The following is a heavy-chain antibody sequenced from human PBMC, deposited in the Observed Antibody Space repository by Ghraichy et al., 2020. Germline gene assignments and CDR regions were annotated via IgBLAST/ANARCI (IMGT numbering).Heavy chain of an antibody. CDR3: ARVGIVVVPAGMDV. CDR2: ISSSSSYI. CDR1: GFTFSSYS. D-gene: IGHD2-2*01. J-gene: IGHJ6*04. Sequence: GGSLRLSCAASGFTFSSYSMNWVRQAPGKGLEWVSSISSSSSYIYYADSVKGRFTISRDNAKNSLYLQMNSLRAEDTAVYYCARVGIVVVPAGMDVWGKGTTVTVSS. V-gene: IGHV3-21*01.